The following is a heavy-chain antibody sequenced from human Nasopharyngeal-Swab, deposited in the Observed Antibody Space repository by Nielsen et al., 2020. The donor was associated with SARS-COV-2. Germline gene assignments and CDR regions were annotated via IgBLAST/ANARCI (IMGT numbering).Heavy chain of an antibody. D-gene: IGHD3-10*01. CDR1: GGSISSYY. CDR2: IYYSGST. J-gene: IGHJ6*03. CDR3: ARDRVAAGMDV. V-gene: IGHV4-59*01. Sequence: SGTLSLTCTVSGGSISSYYWSWIRQPPGKGLEWIGYIYYSGSTNYNPSLKSRVTISVDTSKNQFSLKLSSVTAADTAVYYCARDRVAAGMDVWGKGTTVTVSS.